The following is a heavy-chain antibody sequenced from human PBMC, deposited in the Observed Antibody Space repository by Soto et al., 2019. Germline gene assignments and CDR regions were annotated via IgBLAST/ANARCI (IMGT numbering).Heavy chain of an antibody. CDR2: LANDGSYQ. Sequence: QVQLVESGGGVVQPGGSLRLSCAASGFTFSGSGMHWVLQSPGEGLEWVAILANDGSYQYYAESVKGRFTISRDNSKNTLYLQMDSLRPEDTAVYYCARSIGGSSYYTPDYWGQGNLVTVSS. D-gene: IGHD2-15*01. CDR3: ARSIGGSSYYTPDY. J-gene: IGHJ4*02. V-gene: IGHV3-30*03. CDR1: GFTFSGSG.